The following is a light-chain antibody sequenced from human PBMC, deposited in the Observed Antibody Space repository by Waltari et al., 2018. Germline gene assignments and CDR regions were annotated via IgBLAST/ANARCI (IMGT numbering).Light chain of an antibody. J-gene: IGKJ4*01. CDR1: QSISTY. CDR3: QQSYSPLT. Sequence: DFQMTQSPSSLSASVGDRVTITCRASQSISTYLTCYQQKPGKAPNLLIYAASRLHSGVASRFSGSGSGTDFTLTISSLQPEDFATYYCQQSYSPLTFGGGTKVEIK. V-gene: IGKV1-39*01. CDR2: AAS.